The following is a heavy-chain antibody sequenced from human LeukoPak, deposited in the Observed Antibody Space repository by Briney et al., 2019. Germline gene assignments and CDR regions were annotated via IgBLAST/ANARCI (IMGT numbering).Heavy chain of an antibody. CDR1: GFTFDDYA. CDR3: AKDSSYGYVDY. D-gene: IGHD3-16*01. V-gene: IGHV3-9*01. J-gene: IGHJ4*02. Sequence: PGRSLRLSCAASGFTFDDYAMHWVRQAPGKGLEWVSGITWNSGSTGYADSVKGRFTISRDNAKNSLYLQVNSLRDEDTAVYLCAKDSSYGYVDYWGQGTLVTVSS. CDR2: ITWNSGST.